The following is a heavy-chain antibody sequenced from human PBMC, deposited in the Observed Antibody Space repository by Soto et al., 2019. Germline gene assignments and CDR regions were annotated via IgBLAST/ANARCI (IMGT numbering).Heavy chain of an antibody. CDR2: TYYRSKWYN. CDR1: GDSVSSNSAA. J-gene: IGHJ4*02. CDR3: VRGIGYIDS. Sequence: PPQTLSLTCAFSGDSVSSNSAAWSWIRKSPSRGLEWLGRTYYRSKWYNDYAVSVKSRITINPDTSKNQFSRQLKSVTPEDTAVYYCVRGIGYIDSWGQGTLVTSPQ. V-gene: IGHV6-1*01. D-gene: IGHD3-3*01.